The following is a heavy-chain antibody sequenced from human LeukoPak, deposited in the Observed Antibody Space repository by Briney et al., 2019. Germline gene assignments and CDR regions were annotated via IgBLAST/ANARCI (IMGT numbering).Heavy chain of an antibody. D-gene: IGHD1-26*01. J-gene: IGHJ4*02. Sequence: GGSLRLSCAASGFTFSSYAMSWVRQAPGKGLEWVSAISGSGGSTYHADSVKGRFTISRDNSKNTLYLQMNSLRAEDTAVYYCAKVRGSYYFLDYWGQGTLVTVSS. CDR1: GFTFSSYA. CDR3: AKVRGSYYFLDY. CDR2: ISGSGGST. V-gene: IGHV3-23*01.